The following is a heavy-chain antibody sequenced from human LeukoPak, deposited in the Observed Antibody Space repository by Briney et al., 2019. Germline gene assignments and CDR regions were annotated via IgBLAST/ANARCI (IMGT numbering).Heavy chain of an antibody. CDR3: ARPNITSYYDSRGYDGFVV. D-gene: IGHD3-22*01. CDR2: IYPDDSDT. Sequence: GESLEISRKGSGYKFKAYWISWVRQMPGKGLEWMGIIYPDDSDTRYSPSFQGQVTISADKSVSIAYLQWSSLKASDTAMYYCARPNITSYYDSRGYDGFVVWGQGTMVIVSS. CDR1: GYKFKAYW. J-gene: IGHJ3*01. V-gene: IGHV5-51*01.